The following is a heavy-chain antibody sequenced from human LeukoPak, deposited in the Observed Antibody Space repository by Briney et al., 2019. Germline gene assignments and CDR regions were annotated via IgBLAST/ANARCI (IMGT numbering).Heavy chain of an antibody. CDR3: AARVLRYFDWLYRFAATRSSDDY. CDR1: GNYL. D-gene: IGHD3-9*01. Sequence: GGSLRLSCAASGNYLMHWVRQAPGKGLVWVSHINSDGSWTSYADSVKGRFTISRDNAKNSLYLQMNSLRAEDTAVYYCAARVLRYFDWLYRFAATRSSDDYWGQGTLVTASS. V-gene: IGHV3-74*01. CDR2: INSDGSWT. J-gene: IGHJ4*02.